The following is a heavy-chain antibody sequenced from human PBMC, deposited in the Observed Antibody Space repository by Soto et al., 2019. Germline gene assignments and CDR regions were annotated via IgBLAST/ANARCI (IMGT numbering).Heavy chain of an antibody. J-gene: IGHJ4*02. CDR2: ISSSSSTL. CDR3: ARANYYGSPGDFDY. Sequence: EVQLVESGGGLVQPGGSLRLSCAASGFTFSSYSMNWVRQAPGKGLEWVSYISSSSSTLYYADSVKGRFTISRDNAKNSLYLQMNSLRAEETAVYYCARANYYGSPGDFDYWGQGTLVTVSS. V-gene: IGHV3-48*01. CDR1: GFTFSSYS. D-gene: IGHD3-10*01.